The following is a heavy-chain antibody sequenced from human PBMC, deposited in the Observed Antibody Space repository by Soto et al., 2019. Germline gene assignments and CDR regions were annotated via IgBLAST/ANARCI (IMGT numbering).Heavy chain of an antibody. Sequence: GGSLRLSCAASGFTFSSYSMNWVRQAPGKGLEWVSYISSSSSTIYYADSVKGRFTISRDNAKNSLYLQMNSLRDEDTAVYYCARATNYYDSSGYYGSNYWGQGTLVTVSS. D-gene: IGHD3-22*01. CDR3: ARATNYYDSSGYYGSNY. CDR2: ISSSSSTI. V-gene: IGHV3-48*02. J-gene: IGHJ4*02. CDR1: GFTFSSYS.